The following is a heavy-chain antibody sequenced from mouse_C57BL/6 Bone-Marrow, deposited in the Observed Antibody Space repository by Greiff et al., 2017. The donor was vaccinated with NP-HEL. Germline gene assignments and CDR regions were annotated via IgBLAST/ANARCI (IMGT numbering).Heavy chain of an antibody. J-gene: IGHJ3*01. CDR3: ARRVDSNYVGFAY. CDR1: GYAFSSSW. Sequence: QVQLQQSGPELVKPGASVKISCKASGYAFSSSWMNWVKQRPGKGLEGIGRIYPGDGDTNYNGKFKGKATLTADKSSSTAYMQLSSLTSEDSAVYFCARRVDSNYVGFAYWGQGTLVTVSA. V-gene: IGHV1-82*01. D-gene: IGHD2-5*01. CDR2: IYPGDGDT.